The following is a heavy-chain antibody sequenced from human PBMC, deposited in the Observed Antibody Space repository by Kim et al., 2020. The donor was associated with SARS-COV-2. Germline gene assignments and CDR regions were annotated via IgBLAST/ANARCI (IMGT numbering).Heavy chain of an antibody. J-gene: IGHJ3*02. Sequence: TRYSPSFQGQVTISADKSISTAYLQWSSLKASDTAMYYCARYDTYDAFDIWGQGTMVTVSS. CDR2: T. V-gene: IGHV5-51*01. CDR3: ARYDTYDAFDI. D-gene: IGHD3-9*01.